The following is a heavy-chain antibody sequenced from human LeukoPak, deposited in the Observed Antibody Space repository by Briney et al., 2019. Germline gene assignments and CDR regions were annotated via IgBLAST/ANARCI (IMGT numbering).Heavy chain of an antibody. V-gene: IGHV3-30*02. D-gene: IGHD3-9*01. CDR2: IRYDGSNK. J-gene: IGHJ4*02. CDR1: GFTFSSYG. Sequence: PGGSLRLSCAASGFTFSSYGMHWVRQAPGKGLEWVAFIRYDGSNKYYADSVKGRFTISRDNSKNTLYLQMNSLRAEDTAVYYCAAGYDILTGYYRRGAFDYWGQGTLVTVSS. CDR3: AAGYDILTGYYRRGAFDY.